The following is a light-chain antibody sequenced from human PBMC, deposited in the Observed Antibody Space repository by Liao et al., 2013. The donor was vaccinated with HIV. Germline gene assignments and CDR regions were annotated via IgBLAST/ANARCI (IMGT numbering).Light chain of an antibody. J-gene: IGLJ3*02. CDR2: QDS. CDR3: QVWDSSSNQGV. CDR1: KLGDKY. V-gene: IGLV3-1*01. Sequence: SYELTQPPSVSVSPGQTASITCSGDKLGDKYACWYQQKPGQSPVLVIYQDSKRPSGIPERFSGSNSGNTATLTISRVEAGDEADYNCQVWDSSSNQGVFGGGTKLTVL.